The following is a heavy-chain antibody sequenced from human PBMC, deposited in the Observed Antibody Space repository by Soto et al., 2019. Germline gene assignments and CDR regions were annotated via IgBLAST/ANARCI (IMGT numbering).Heavy chain of an antibody. D-gene: IGHD6-13*01. Sequence: ETLSLTCTVSGGSMRNYFWTWIRQPPGKGLEWIGYIHYSGTTSFFPSYNPSLRSRVTISEDTSKNQFSLKLLSVTTADTAVYFCAAGEASSRNLAPYYLDFWGQGTLVTVS. CDR3: AAGEASSRNLAPYYLDF. CDR1: GGSMRNYF. CDR2: IHYSGTT. J-gene: IGHJ4*02. V-gene: IGHV4-59*01.